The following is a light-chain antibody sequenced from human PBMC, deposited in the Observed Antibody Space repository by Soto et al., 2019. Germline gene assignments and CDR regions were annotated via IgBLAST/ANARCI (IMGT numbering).Light chain of an antibody. J-gene: IGKJ1*01. CDR2: ATS. V-gene: IGKV1-39*01. CDR3: IQDFISPRT. Sequence: DIQMTQSPSSLSASVGDRVTITCRASQSISTYLNWYQQKPGKAPKLLIYATSTLQSGVPSRFSGRGSGTNFTLTISSLQPEDFATYYCIQDFISPRTVGQGTKVDIK. CDR1: QSISTY.